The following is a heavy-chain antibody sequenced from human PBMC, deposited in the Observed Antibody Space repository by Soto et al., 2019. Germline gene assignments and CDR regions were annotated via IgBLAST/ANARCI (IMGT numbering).Heavy chain of an antibody. CDR1: GASVTSDSSY. J-gene: IGHJ5*02. Sequence: PSETLSLTCTVSGASVTSDSSYWSWIRQPPGKGLEWIGDISYSGDTNYNSSLNSRATISVDTSKNQFSLKLTSVTAADTALYYCAKGGSHWLDPWGQGALVTSPQ. D-gene: IGHD3-10*01. V-gene: IGHV4-61*01. CDR3: AKGGSHWLDP. CDR2: ISYSGDT.